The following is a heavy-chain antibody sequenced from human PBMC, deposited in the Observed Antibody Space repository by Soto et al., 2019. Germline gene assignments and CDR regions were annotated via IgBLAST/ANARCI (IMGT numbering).Heavy chain of an antibody. D-gene: IGHD3-10*01. CDR3: ARVRYYGSGRPPLLAY. J-gene: IGHJ4*02. V-gene: IGHV4-4*01. CDR1: GGSISSSNW. Sequence: LRETLSLTYAVSGGSISSSNWWSWVRQPPGKGLEWIGEIYHSGSTNYNPSLKSRVTISVDKSKNQFSLKLSSVTAADTAIYSCARVRYYGSGRPPLLAYWGQGTLVTVSS. CDR2: IYHSGST.